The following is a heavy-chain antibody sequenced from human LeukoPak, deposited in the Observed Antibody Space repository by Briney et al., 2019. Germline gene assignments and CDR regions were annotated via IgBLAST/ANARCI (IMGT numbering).Heavy chain of an antibody. CDR1: GFTFSSYA. CDR2: ISGSGGST. V-gene: IGHV3-23*01. Sequence: HPGGSLRLSCAVSGFTFSSYAMSWVRQAPGKGLEWVSAISGSGGSTYYADSVKGRFTISRDNSKNTLYLQMNSLRAEDTAVYYCAKQHIVVVTVTHDYWGQGTLVTVSS. CDR3: AKQHIVVVTVTHDY. D-gene: IGHD2-21*02. J-gene: IGHJ4*02.